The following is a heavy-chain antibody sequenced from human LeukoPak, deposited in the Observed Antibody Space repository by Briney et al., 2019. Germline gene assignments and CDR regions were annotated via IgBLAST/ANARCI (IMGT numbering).Heavy chain of an antibody. Sequence: SETLSLTCTVSGDSISNGGFYWSWIRQHPGKSLEWIAYIYDSGTTYYSPALQSRVTISVDTSDNKFSLKLTSLTSADTAVYYCARGGDRRGFDYWGQGTLVTVSS. CDR2: IYDSGTT. CDR3: ARGGDRRGFDY. V-gene: IGHV4-31*03. CDR1: GDSISNGGFY. D-gene: IGHD1-14*01. J-gene: IGHJ4*02.